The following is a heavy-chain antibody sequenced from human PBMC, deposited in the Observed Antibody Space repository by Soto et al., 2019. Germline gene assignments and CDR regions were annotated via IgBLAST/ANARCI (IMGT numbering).Heavy chain of an antibody. D-gene: IGHD3-22*01. CDR2: IYHTGNA. CDR3: ARDYFDSSDYTTNWFDP. Sequence: PSETLSLTCTVSGVSIRGSVSRYYWSWIRQPPGEGLEWIGSIYHTGNAYYNPSLKSRVTIFVDTSKNQFSLKLTSVTAADTALYYCARDYFDSSDYTTNWFDPWGQGTLVTVSS. CDR1: GVSIRGSVSRYY. V-gene: IGHV4-39*01. J-gene: IGHJ5*02.